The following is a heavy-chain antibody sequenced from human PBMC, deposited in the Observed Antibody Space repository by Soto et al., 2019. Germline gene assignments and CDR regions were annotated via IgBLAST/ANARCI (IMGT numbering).Heavy chain of an antibody. CDR1: GFTFSSYA. CDR2: ISGSGGST. CDR3: AKDPRYSGYDPRGHFDY. Sequence: EVQLLESGGGLVQPGGSLRLSCAASGFTFSSYAMSWVRQAPGKGLEWVSAISGSGGSTYYADSVKGRFTISRDNSKNTLYLQMNSRRAEDTAVYYCAKDPRYSGYDPRGHFDYWGQGTLVTVSS. D-gene: IGHD5-12*01. V-gene: IGHV3-23*01. J-gene: IGHJ4*02.